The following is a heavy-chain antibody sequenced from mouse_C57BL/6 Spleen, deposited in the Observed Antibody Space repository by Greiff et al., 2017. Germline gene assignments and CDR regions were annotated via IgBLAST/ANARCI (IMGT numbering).Heavy chain of an antibody. CDR3: ARSEDYYGSSYGWYFDV. V-gene: IGHV1-54*01. CDR1: GYAFTNYL. CDR2: INPGSGGT. D-gene: IGHD1-1*01. Sequence: VQLQQSGAELVRPGTSVKVSCKASGYAFTNYLIEWVKQRPGQGLEWIGVINPGSGGTNYNEKFKGKATLTADKSSSTAHMELLSLTSEDFAVYYCARSEDYYGSSYGWYFDVWGTGTTVTVSS. J-gene: IGHJ1*03.